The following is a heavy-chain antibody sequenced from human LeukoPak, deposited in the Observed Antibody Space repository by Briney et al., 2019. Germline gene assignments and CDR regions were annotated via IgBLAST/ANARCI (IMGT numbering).Heavy chain of an antibody. CDR2: ISAYNGNT. CDR1: GYTFTSYG. CDR3: ARARYYDILTGPNMDV. Sequence: GASVKVSCKASGYTFTSYGISWVRQAPGQGLEWMGWISAYNGNTNYAQKLQGRVTMTTDTSTSTAYMELRSLRSDDTAVYYCARARYYDILTGPNMDVWGKGTTVTVSS. J-gene: IGHJ6*03. V-gene: IGHV1-18*01. D-gene: IGHD3-9*01.